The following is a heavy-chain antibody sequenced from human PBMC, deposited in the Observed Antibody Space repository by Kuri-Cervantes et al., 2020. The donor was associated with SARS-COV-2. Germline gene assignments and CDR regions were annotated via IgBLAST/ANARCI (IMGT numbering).Heavy chain of an antibody. CDR2: IIPAFGTA. CDR1: GGTFSSYT. Sequence: SVKVSCKASGGTFSSYTISWVRQAPGHGLEWMGGIIPAFGTADSAQKFKGRVTITADESTNTAYMELSSLRSDDTAIYYCARGKISGTEGGYYWYHDMDVWGKGTTVTVSS. CDR3: ARGKISGTEGGYYWYHDMDV. J-gene: IGHJ6*03. V-gene: IGHV1-69*13. D-gene: IGHD2-15*01.